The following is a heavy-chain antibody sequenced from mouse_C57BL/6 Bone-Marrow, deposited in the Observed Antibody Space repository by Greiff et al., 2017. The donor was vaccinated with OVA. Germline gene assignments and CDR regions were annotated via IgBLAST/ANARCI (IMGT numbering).Heavy chain of an antibody. CDR1: GYTFTSYW. J-gene: IGHJ3*01. CDR3: ARWGYWGFSY. Sequence: QVQLKQPGAELVKPGASVKLSCKASGYTFTSYWMHWVKQRPGQGLEWIGMIHPNSGSTNYNEKFKSKATLTVDKSSSTAYMQLSSLTSEDSAVYYCARWGYWGFSYWGQGTLVTVSA. D-gene: IGHD4-1*01. V-gene: IGHV1-64*01. CDR2: IHPNSGST.